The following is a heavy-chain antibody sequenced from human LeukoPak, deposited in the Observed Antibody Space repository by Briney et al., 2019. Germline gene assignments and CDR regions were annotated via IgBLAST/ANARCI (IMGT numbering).Heavy chain of an antibody. J-gene: IGHJ6*02. Sequence: PSQTLSLTCAIPGDSVSSNSAAWNWIRQSPSRGLEWLGRTYYRSKWYNDYAVSVKSRITINPDTSKNQFSLQLNSVTPEDTAVYYCARDRRWWELLDYYYYGMDVWGQGTTVTVSS. CDR2: TYYRSKWYN. V-gene: IGHV6-1*01. CDR1: GDSVSSNSAA. D-gene: IGHD1-26*01. CDR3: ARDRRWWELLDYYYYGMDV.